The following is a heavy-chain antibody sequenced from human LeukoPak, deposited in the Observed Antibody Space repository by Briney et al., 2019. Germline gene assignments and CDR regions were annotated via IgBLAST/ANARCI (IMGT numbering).Heavy chain of an antibody. V-gene: IGHV5-51*01. D-gene: IGHD3-22*01. CDR2: IYPGDSDT. CDR1: GYSFTSYW. Sequence: GESLKISCKGSGYSFTSYWIGWVRQMPGKGLEWMGIIYPGDSDTRYSPSFQGQVTISADKSIGTAYLQWSSLKASDTAMYYCARVYFYDNSDDLRRCAAFDIWGQGTMVTVSS. J-gene: IGHJ3*02. CDR3: ARVYFYDNSDDLRRCAAFDI.